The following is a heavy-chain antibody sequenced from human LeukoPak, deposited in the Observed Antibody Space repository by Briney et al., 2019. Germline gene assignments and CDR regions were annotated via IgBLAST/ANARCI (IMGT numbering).Heavy chain of an antibody. CDR3: TASPDEYSGYDP. CDR2: IKSKTDGGTT. J-gene: IGHJ5*02. Sequence: PGGSLRLSCAASGFTFSNAWMSWVRQAPGKGLEWVGRIKSKTDGGTTDYAAPVKGRFTISRDDSKNTLYLQMNSLKTEDTAVYYCTASPDEYSGYDPWGQGTLVTVSS. D-gene: IGHD5-12*01. CDR1: GFTFSNAW. V-gene: IGHV3-15*01.